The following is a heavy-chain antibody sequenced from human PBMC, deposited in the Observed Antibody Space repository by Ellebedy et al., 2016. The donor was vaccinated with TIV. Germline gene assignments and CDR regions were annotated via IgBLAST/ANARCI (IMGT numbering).Heavy chain of an antibody. CDR2: INQDGRQK. CDR1: RFTFSVYW. J-gene: IGHJ3*02. V-gene: IGHV3-7*01. CDR3: ATDGSYGDFRSPAHAFER. D-gene: IGHD4-17*01. Sequence: GESLKISCTASRFTFSVYWMSWVRQAPGKGLEWVANINQDGRQKYYVDSVKARFTISRDNTKSSLYLQMNNLRAEHSAVYYCATDGSYGDFRSPAHAFERWGQGTMVSVSS.